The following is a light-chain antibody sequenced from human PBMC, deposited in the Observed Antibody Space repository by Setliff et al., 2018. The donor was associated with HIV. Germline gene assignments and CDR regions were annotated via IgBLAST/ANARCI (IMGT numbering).Light chain of an antibody. V-gene: IGLV2-23*02. CDR1: SSDVGGYKS. J-gene: IGLJ2*01. CDR2: DVT. CDR3: CSYAGSDTWI. Sequence: QSVLTQSASVSGSPGQSITISCTGSSSDVGGYKSVSWYQQHPGEVPKLMIYDVTKRPSGVSNRFSGSKSGNTASLTISGLQAEDEADYYCCSYAGSDTWIFGGGTKVTVL.